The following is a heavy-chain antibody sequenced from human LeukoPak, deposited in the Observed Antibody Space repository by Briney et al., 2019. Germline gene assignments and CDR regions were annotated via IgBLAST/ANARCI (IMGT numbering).Heavy chain of an antibody. J-gene: IGHJ4*02. CDR2: IYYSGNT. D-gene: IGHD3-22*01. V-gene: IGHV4-39*01. CDR1: GGSISSSSYY. CDR3: ARRTLSSGYQY. Sequence: SETLSLTCTVSGGSISSSSYYWGWIRQPPGKGLEWIGSIYYSGNTYYNPSLKSRVTISVDTSKNQFSLKLSSVTAADTAVYYCARRTLSSGYQYWGQGTLVTVSS.